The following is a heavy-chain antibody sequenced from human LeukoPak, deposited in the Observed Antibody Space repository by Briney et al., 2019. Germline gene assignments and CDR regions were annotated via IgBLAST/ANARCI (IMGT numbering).Heavy chain of an antibody. J-gene: IGHJ4*02. D-gene: IGHD5-12*01. Sequence: PGGSLRLSCAASGFTFSSYSMNWVRQAPGKGLEWVSAVRGSGSDTYYADSVKGRFTISRDNSKNTLHLQMNSLRAEDTAIYYCAKTSRVNSAYDSPFDYWGQGTLVTVSS. V-gene: IGHV3-23*01. CDR2: VRGSGSDT. CDR1: GFTFSSYS. CDR3: AKTSRVNSAYDSPFDY.